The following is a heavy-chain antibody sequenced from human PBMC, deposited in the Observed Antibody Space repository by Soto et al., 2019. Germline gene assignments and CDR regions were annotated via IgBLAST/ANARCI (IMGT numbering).Heavy chain of an antibody. CDR3: ARHGLPSSGWYGLTHHYYYYYGMDV. V-gene: IGHV5-51*01. D-gene: IGHD6-19*01. Sequence: GGSLQISCEGSGYRFSRSRRGRDRQKPGKSPEGMGIIYPGDSDTRYSPSFQGQVTISADKSISTAYLQWSSLKASDTAMYYCARHGLPSSGWYGLTHHYYYYYGMDVWGQGTTVTVSS. J-gene: IGHJ6*02. CDR2: IYPGDSDT. CDR1: GYRFSRSR.